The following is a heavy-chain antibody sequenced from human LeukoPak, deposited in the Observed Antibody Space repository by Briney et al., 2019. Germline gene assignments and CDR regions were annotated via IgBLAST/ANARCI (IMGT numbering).Heavy chain of an antibody. CDR3: ASPYSPDY. CDR1: GGSFSGYY. V-gene: IGHV4-34*01. J-gene: IGHJ4*02. CDR2: IXHSGXX. D-gene: IGHD2-15*01. Sequence: SETLSLTGAVYGGSFSGYYWSWIRQPPGKGLEWIGEIXHSGXXXXXPSXKXXXTISVDTSKNQFSLKLSSVTAADTAVYYCASPYSPDYWGQGTLVTVSS.